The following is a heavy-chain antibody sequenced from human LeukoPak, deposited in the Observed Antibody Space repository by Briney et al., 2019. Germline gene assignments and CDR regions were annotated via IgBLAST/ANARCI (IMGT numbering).Heavy chain of an antibody. Sequence: ASVKVSCKTSGYNFNGFYMHWVRQASGQGLEWMGWINPISGVAIYAQKFQGRVTMTRDTSISTAYMELINLRSDDTAIYYCARDIAAGTPRAFDIWGQGAMVTVSS. CDR3: ARDIAAGTPRAFDI. J-gene: IGHJ3*02. V-gene: IGHV1-2*02. CDR2: INPISGVA. CDR1: GYNFNGFY. D-gene: IGHD6-25*01.